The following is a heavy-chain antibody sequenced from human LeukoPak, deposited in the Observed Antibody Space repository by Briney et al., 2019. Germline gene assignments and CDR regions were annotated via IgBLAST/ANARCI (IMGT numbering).Heavy chain of an antibody. D-gene: IGHD3-22*01. CDR1: GFTFSSYD. CDR2: IGTAGDT. J-gene: IGHJ4*02. Sequence: TGGSLRLSCAACGFTFSSYDMHWVRQATGKGLEWVSAIGTAGDTYYPGSVKGQFTISRENAKNSLYLQMNSLRAGDTAVYYCARDGGYYDSSGYHPLRLDYWGQGTLVTVSS. V-gene: IGHV3-13*03. CDR3: ARDGGYYDSSGYHPLRLDY.